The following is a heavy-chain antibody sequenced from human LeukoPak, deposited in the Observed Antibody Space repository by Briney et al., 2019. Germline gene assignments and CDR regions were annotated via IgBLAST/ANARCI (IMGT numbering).Heavy chain of an antibody. CDR1: GVSFDDYG. V-gene: IGHV3-20*04. Sequence: GSLRLSCIASGVSFDDYGMSGARQAPGKGLEWVSGINWNGGSTGYADSVKGRFTISRDNAKNSLYLRMNSLRAEDTALYYCARGGSTGWYSFDYWGQGTLVTVSS. J-gene: IGHJ4*02. D-gene: IGHD6-19*01. CDR2: INWNGGST. CDR3: ARGGSTGWYSFDY.